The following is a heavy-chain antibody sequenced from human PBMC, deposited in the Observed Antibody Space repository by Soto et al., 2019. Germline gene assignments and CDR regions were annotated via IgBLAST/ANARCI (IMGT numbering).Heavy chain of an antibody. Sequence: QVQLVESGGGVVQPGRSLRLSCAASGFTFSTFAMHWVRQAPGKGLEWVALISNDXXTXXXXESVKGRFTISRDNXXXXXXXXXDSLRXXDTAVYYAYSSGWWGQGTRVTVSS. D-gene: IGHD6-19*01. CDR1: GFTFSTFA. V-gene: IGHV3-30*03. J-gene: IGHJ4*02. CDR2: ISNDXXTX. CDR3: YSSGW.